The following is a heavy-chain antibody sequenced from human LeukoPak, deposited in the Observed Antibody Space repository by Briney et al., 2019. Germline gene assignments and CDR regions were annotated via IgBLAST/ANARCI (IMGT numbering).Heavy chain of an antibody. CDR1: GLTFTRYA. D-gene: IGHD6-6*01. V-gene: IGHV3-23*01. Sequence: GGSLTLSCAASGLTFTRYAMSWVRQAPGKGLEWVSAISGSGDTTYYADSVKGRFTISRDNSKNTLYLQMNSLRAEDTAVYHCAKDRWVSSSSSFDCWGQGTLVTVSS. J-gene: IGHJ4*02. CDR3: AKDRWVSSSSSFDC. CDR2: ISGSGDTT.